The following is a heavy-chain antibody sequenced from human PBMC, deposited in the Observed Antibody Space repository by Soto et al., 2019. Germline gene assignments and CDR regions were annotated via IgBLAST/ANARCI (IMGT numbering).Heavy chain of an antibody. Sequence: PGWSLRLSCSASVFTFSSYAMHWVRQAPGKGLEYVSAISSNGGSTYYAGSVKGRFTISRDNSKNTLYLQMSSLRAEDTAVYYCVKGCSSTSRYGMDVWGQGTTVTVSS. D-gene: IGHD2-2*01. CDR1: VFTFSSYA. CDR3: VKGCSSTSRYGMDV. CDR2: ISSNGGST. V-gene: IGHV3-64D*06. J-gene: IGHJ6*02.